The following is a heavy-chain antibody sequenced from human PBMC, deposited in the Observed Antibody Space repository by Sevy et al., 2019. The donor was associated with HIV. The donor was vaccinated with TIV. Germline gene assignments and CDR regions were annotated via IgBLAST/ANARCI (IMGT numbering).Heavy chain of an antibody. CDR2: IGSSSSYI. V-gene: IGHV3-21*01. J-gene: IGHJ6*02. CDR1: GFTFSSYN. D-gene: IGHD2-15*01. CDR3: ARVVAYCTGGSCFPGYYYGMDV. Sequence: GGSLRLSCAASGFTFSSYNMNWVRQAPGKGLEWVSSIGSSSSYIYYTDSVKGRFTVSRDNAKYSLYLQMNSLRAEDTAVYYCARVVAYCTGGSCFPGYYYGMDVWGQGTTVTVSS.